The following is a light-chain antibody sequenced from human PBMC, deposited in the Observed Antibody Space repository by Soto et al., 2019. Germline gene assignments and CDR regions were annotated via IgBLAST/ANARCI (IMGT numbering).Light chain of an antibody. CDR2: AAS. CDR3: QQSAKIPRT. CDR1: QTINNY. V-gene: IGKV1-39*01. Sequence: DIPMTPSPSSLSASVGDRVTITCRASQTINNYVSWSQQKPGKAPKSLIYAASTLQRGVPTRFRGSGSGTDFTLTINSLQPEDSAFYYCQQSAKIPRTFGQGTKVEI. J-gene: IGKJ1*01.